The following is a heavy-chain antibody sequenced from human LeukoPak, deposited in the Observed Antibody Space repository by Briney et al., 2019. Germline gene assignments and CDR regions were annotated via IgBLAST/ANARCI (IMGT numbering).Heavy chain of an antibody. CDR3: ARGGTGEVPFDY. CDR1: GFTFSTYG. CDR2: ISSSGTYI. V-gene: IGHV3-21*01. J-gene: IGHJ4*02. Sequence: GGSLRLSCAASGFTFSTYGMNWVRQAPGKGLEWVSSISSSGTYIYYADSVKGRFTISRDNAKNSLYLQMNSLRAEDTAVYYCARGGTGEVPFDYWGQGTLVTVSS. D-gene: IGHD7-27*01.